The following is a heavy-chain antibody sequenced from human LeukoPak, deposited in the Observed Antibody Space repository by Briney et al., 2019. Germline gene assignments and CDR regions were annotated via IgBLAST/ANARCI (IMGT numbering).Heavy chain of an antibody. V-gene: IGHV3-33*01. CDR3: ARENHSGYYRFDY. D-gene: IGHD3-22*01. CDR1: GXTFSSYG. J-gene: IGHJ4*02. CDR2: IWYDGGNK. Sequence: GGSLRLSWAASGXTFSSYGMHWVRQAPGKGLEWVAVIWYDGGNKYYADSVKGRFTISRDNSKNTLYLQMNSLRAEDTAVYYCARENHSGYYRFDYWGQGTLVTVSS.